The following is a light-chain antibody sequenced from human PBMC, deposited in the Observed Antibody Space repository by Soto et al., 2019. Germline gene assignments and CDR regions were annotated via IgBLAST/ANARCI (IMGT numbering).Light chain of an antibody. J-gene: IGKJ2*01. V-gene: IGKV4-1*01. CDR2: WAS. Sequence: DIVMTQSPDSLAVSLGERATTSCRSSQTVFYSPNNKNYLAWYQQRPGQPPKLLIYWASTRASGVPDRFSGSGSGTDFTLTISSLQAEDVAVYYCQHYWNLPYTFGQGTNLEIK. CDR1: QTVFYSPNNKNY. CDR3: QHYWNLPYT.